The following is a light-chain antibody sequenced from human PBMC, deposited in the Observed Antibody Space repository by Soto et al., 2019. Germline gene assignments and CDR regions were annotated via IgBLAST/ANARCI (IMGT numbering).Light chain of an antibody. Sequence: SVLTQPPSVSAAPGQKVTISCSGSSSNIGNNFVSWFQQLPGAAPKVLIYDNDKRPSGIPDRFSGSKSGTSATLDITGLQTGDEAEYYCGTWDSSLSVYVFAIGTKVTVL. CDR3: GTWDSSLSVYV. V-gene: IGLV1-51*01. J-gene: IGLJ1*01. CDR1: SSNIGNNF. CDR2: DND.